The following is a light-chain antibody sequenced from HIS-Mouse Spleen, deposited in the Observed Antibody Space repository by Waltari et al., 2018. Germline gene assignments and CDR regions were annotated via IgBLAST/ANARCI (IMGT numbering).Light chain of an antibody. CDR3: QQYGRSPPYT. CDR2: GAS. Sequence: EIVLTQSPGTLSLSPGERATLSCRASQSVSSSYLAGDQQKPGQAPRLLIYGASGSATCIPDRFSGSGSGTDFTLTISRLEPEDFAVYYCQQYGRSPPYTFGQGTKLEIK. J-gene: IGKJ2*01. CDR1: QSVSSSY. V-gene: IGKV3-20*01.